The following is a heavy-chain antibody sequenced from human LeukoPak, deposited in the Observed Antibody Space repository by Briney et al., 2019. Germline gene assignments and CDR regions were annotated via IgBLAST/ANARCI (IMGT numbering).Heavy chain of an antibody. Sequence: GESLKISCKGSAYSFSIYWISWVRQMPGKGLEWMGIIYPNESVTRYSPSFQAEATMSANKSISTAYRQCISLKASDTAIYYCARQPHYGDYPGDGSFDIWGQGTMVGVSS. J-gene: IGHJ3*02. CDR3: ARQPHYGDYPGDGSFDI. V-gene: IGHV5-51*01. CDR1: AYSFSIYW. CDR2: IYPNESVT. D-gene: IGHD4-17*01.